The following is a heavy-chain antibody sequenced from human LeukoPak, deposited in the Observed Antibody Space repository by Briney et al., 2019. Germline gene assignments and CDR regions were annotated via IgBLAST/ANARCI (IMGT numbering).Heavy chain of an antibody. CDR2: MNPNSGNT. V-gene: IGHV1-8*03. CDR1: GYTFTSYD. J-gene: IGHJ6*03. CDR3: ARRSSGWSKTYYYYYIDV. Sequence: ASVKVSCKASGYTFTSYDINLVRQATGQGLEWMGWMNPNSGNTGYAQKFQGRVTITRNTSISTAYMELSSLRSEDTAVYYCARRSSGWSKTYYYYYIDVWGKGTTVTVSS. D-gene: IGHD6-19*01.